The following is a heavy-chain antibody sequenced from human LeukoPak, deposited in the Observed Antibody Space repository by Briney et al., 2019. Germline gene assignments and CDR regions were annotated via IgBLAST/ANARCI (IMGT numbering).Heavy chain of an antibody. CDR1: GFAFSTYS. J-gene: IGHJ3*02. V-gene: IGHV3-48*01. D-gene: IGHD6-13*01. CDR2: ISSSSSTI. CDR3: ASWGIAGAFDI. Sequence: GGSLRLSCAASGFAFSTYSMNWVRQAPGKGLEWVSYISSSSSTIYYADSVKGRFTISRDNAKNSLYLQMNSLRGEDTAVYHCASWGIAGAFDIWGQGTMVTVSS.